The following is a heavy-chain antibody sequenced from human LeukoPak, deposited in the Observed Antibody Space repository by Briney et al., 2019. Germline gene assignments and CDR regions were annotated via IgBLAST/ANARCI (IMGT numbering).Heavy chain of an antibody. D-gene: IGHD3-16*01. CDR3: VREDVLYAFDI. J-gene: IGHJ3*02. V-gene: IGHV3-53*01. CDR1: GFTVSSNY. Sequence: PGGSLRLSCAASGFTVSSNYMSWVRQAPGEGLEWVSVIYSGGSTYYADSVKGRFTISRDNSKNTLYLQMNSLRAEDTAVYYCVREDVLYAFDIWGQGTMVTVSS. CDR2: IYSGGST.